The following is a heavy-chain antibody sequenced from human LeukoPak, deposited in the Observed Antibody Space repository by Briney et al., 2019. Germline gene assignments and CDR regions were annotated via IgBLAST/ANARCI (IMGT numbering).Heavy chain of an antibody. V-gene: IGHV3-23*03. D-gene: IGHD5-24*01. CDR1: GFTFSTFA. Sequence: GGSLRLSCAASGFTFSTFAMSWVRQAPGKGLEWISLIYGDGSTTFYADSVKGRFTISRDNSKNTFYLQMSRLRPEDTAVYYCASDGYNYFEFWGQGTLVIVSS. CDR2: IYGDGSTT. CDR3: ASDGYNYFEF. J-gene: IGHJ4*02.